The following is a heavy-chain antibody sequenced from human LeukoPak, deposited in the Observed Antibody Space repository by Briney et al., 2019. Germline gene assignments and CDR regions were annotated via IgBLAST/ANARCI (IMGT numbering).Heavy chain of an antibody. D-gene: IGHD2-15*01. CDR3: ARCSGGSSFHSDDV. Sequence: PGGSLRLSCAASGFTFSLYSMNWVRQAPGKGLEWVSSISSGSTYMFYADSVKGRFTISRDNAKNSLYLQMNSLRVEDTALYYYARCSGGSSFHSDDVWGQGTLVSVSS. V-gene: IGHV3-21*01. CDR2: ISSGSTYM. J-gene: IGHJ4*02. CDR1: GFTFSLYS.